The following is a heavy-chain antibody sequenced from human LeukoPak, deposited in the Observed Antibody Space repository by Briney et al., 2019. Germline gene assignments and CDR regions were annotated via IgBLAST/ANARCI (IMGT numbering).Heavy chain of an antibody. V-gene: IGHV3-21*01. Sequence: GGSLRLSCAASGFTFSSYSMNWVRQAPGKGLEWVSSITSSGSYIYYADSVKGRFTISRDNAKNSLYLQMNSLRAEDTAVYYCARDPYSGSYGNYYYYFMDVWGKGTTVTISS. CDR1: GFTFSSYS. CDR2: ITSSGSYI. D-gene: IGHD1-26*01. J-gene: IGHJ6*03. CDR3: ARDPYSGSYGNYYYYFMDV.